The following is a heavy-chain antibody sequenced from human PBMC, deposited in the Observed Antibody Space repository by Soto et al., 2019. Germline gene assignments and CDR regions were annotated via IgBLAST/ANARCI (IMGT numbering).Heavy chain of an antibody. CDR2: IIPILGTA. CDR3: ARDRDDSSGYFRL. V-gene: IGHV1-69*11. J-gene: IGHJ2*01. D-gene: IGHD3-22*01. CDR1: GDTFRNYA. Sequence: QGQLVQSGPEVKSLGSSVKVSCKASGDTFRNYAFNWVRQAPGQGLEWMGGIIPILGTADYAQRFQGRVTITADDSTATAYMELKSLSSEDTAVYFCARDRDDSSGYFRLWGRGTLVTVSS.